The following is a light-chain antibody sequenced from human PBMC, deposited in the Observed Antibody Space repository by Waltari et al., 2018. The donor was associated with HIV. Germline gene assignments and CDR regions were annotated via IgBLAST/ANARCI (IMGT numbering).Light chain of an antibody. V-gene: IGLV2-14*01. CDR3: CSYTSTTAFDV. CDR1: SSDIGGPNY. Sequence: QSALPQPASVSGSPGPSVTISCTRTSSDIGGPNYVSCYQQHPGKAPKLIISEVSNRPSGVSDRFSGSKSGNTASLTISGLQAEDEADYYCCSYTSTTAFDVFGTGTRVSVL. CDR2: EVS. J-gene: IGLJ1*01.